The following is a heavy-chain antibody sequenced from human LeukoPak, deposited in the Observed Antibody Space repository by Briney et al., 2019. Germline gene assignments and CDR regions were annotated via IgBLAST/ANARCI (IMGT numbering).Heavy chain of an antibody. J-gene: IGHJ6*02. D-gene: IGHD3-10*01. CDR3: ARVGVWFGPYYGMDV. V-gene: IGHV4-34*01. CDR2: INHSGST. CDR1: GGSFSGYY. Sequence: SETLSLTCAVYGGSFSGYYWSWIRQPPGKGLEWLGEINHSGSTNYNPSLKSRVTISVDTSKNQFSLKLSSVTAADTAVYYCARVGVWFGPYYGMDVWGQGTTVTVSS.